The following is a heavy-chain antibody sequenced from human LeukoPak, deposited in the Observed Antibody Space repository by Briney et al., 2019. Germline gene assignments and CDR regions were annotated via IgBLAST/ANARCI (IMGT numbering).Heavy chain of an antibody. CDR3: ALGGYKFDY. D-gene: IGHD5-24*01. CDR2: ISSTSTVI. J-gene: IGHJ4*02. CDR1: GFTFSSYE. Sequence: PGGSLRLSCAASGFTFSSYEMNWVRQAPGKGLEWVSYISSTSTVIYYDDSVKGRFTISRDNAKNSLYLQMSSLRAEDTAVYYCALGGYKFDYWGQGTLVTVSS. V-gene: IGHV3-48*03.